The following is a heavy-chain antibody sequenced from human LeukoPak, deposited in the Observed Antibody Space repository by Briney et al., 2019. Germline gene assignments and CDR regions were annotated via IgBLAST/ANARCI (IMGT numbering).Heavy chain of an antibody. Sequence: GGSLRLSCATSGFTFSSYAMSWARQARGKGLEWVSGIGASGGSTYYADSVKGRFTISRDNSKNTLYLQMNSLRTEDTAVYYCAKAEGYDILTGLDYWGQGTLVPVSS. CDR2: IGASGGST. D-gene: IGHD3-9*01. J-gene: IGHJ4*02. CDR3: AKAEGYDILTGLDY. CDR1: GFTFSSYA. V-gene: IGHV3-23*01.